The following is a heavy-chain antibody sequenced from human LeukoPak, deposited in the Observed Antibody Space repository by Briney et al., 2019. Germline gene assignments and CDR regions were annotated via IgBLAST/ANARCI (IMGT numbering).Heavy chain of an antibody. CDR1: GGSISSYY. CDR2: IYYSGST. Sequence: PSETLSLTCTVSGGSISSYYWSWIRQPPGKGLEWIGYIYYSGSTYYNPSLKSRVTISVDTSKNQFSLKLSSVTAADTAVYYCAREDIEYGWGQGTLVTVSS. D-gene: IGHD2-15*01. V-gene: IGHV4-59*12. J-gene: IGHJ4*02. CDR3: AREDIEYG.